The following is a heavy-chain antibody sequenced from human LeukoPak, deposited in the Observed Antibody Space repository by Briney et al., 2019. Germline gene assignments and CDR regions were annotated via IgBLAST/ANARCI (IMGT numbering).Heavy chain of an antibody. V-gene: IGHV1-18*01. Sequence: AAVKETRLTSGYTFTTYGISGVRQPPGQGLEWMGWISAYNGNSNYAQKLQGRVTMTTDTSTSTAYMELRSLRADDTAVYYCARDRGNIVVVPAATIIPTHGTDVWGGARSPS. CDR3: ARDRGNIVVVPAATIIPTHGTDV. D-gene: IGHD2-2*01. J-gene: IGHJ6*02. CDR1: GYTFTTYG. CDR2: ISAYNGNS.